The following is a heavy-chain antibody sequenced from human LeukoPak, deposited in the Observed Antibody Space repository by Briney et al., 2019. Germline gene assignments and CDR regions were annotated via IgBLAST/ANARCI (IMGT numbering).Heavy chain of an antibody. CDR1: GGSISSSSYY. Sequence: ETLSLTCTVSGGSISSSSYYWGWIRQAPGKGLVWVSRINSDGSRTTYADFVKGRFTISRDNAKNTLYLQMNSLRAEDTAVYCCASLDDILTSYNPWWFDPWGQGTLVTVSS. CDR3: ASLDDILTSYNPWWFDP. J-gene: IGHJ5*02. CDR2: INSDGSRT. D-gene: IGHD3-9*01. V-gene: IGHV3-74*01.